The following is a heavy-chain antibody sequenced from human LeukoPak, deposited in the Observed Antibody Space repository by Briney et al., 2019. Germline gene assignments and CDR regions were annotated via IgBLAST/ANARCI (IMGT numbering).Heavy chain of an antibody. D-gene: IGHD2-8*01. CDR1: GFTFNNYA. Sequence: PGGALRVSCAAPGFTFNNYAFHWVRQAPGKGLERVAVISYDGCNKYYAESVKGRFTISRENFKNTLYLQMNSLRAEDTAVYYWAEAGMVYAIRDGWETDYWGQGTLVTVSS. CDR2: ISYDGCNK. J-gene: IGHJ4*02. CDR3: AEAGMVYAIRDGWETDY. V-gene: IGHV3-30*18.